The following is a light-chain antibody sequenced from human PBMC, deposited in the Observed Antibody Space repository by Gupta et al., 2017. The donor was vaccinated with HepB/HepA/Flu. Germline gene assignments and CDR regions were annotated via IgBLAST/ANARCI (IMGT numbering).Light chain of an antibody. CDR3: AAWDARVNAVV. Sequence: SGTPGQSVTISCSGSSSTVGGNNVNSHQQFPETASILLIYNNNELPSCVPDRFSGSTSGTSASLAISGLQTEDEADYYCAAWDARVNAVVFGGGTKLTVL. CDR2: NNN. CDR1: SSTVGGNN. J-gene: IGLJ2*01. V-gene: IGLV1-44*01.